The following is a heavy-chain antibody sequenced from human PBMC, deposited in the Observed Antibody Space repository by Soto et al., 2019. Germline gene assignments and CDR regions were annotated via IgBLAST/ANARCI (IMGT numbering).Heavy chain of an antibody. CDR2: ISSSGSTI. V-gene: IGHV3-48*03. Sequence: AGGSLRLSCATSGFTFSSYEMNWVRQAPGKGLEWVSYISSSGSTIYYADSVKGRFTISRDNAKNSLYLQMDGLRAEDTAVYYCARDQEAGSFFPYYYGMDVWGQGTTVTVSS. CDR3: ARDQEAGSFFPYYYGMDV. CDR1: GFTFSSYE. J-gene: IGHJ6*02. D-gene: IGHD6-13*01.